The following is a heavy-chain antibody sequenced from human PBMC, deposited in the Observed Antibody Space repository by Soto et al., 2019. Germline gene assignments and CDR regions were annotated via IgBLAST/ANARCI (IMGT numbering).Heavy chain of an antibody. Sequence: ASVKVSCKASGYTFSGYYMHWVRQAPGQGLEWMGWINPNSGGTNYAQKFQGWVTMNRDTSISTAYMELSRLRSDDTAVYYCARDIRYFDWLSRAYYYGMDVWGQGTTVTVSS. CDR2: INPNSGGT. D-gene: IGHD3-9*01. CDR3: ARDIRYFDWLSRAYYYGMDV. CDR1: GYTFSGYY. J-gene: IGHJ6*02. V-gene: IGHV1-2*04.